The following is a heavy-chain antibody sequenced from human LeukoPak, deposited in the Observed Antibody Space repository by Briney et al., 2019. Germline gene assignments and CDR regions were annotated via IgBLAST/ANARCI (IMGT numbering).Heavy chain of an antibody. V-gene: IGHV3-53*01. CDR1: GFPVSSNY. J-gene: IGHJ4*02. Sequence: GGSLRLSCAVSGFPVSSNYMTWVRQAPGKGLEWVSLIYDNGSRFYADSVRGRFTISRDNSKNTLFLQMNSLRAEDTAVYFCAKDRGYSSIWGQGTLVTVSS. CDR3: AKDRGYSSI. CDR2: IYDNGSR. D-gene: IGHD6-13*01.